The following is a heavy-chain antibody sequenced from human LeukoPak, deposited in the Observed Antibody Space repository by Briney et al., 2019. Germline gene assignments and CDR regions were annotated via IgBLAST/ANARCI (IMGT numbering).Heavy chain of an antibody. D-gene: IGHD3-3*01. Sequence: SETLFLTCTVSGGSISSNYWSWIRQSPGKGLEWIGYIYYRGNTDYNLSLKSRVTISVDTSKNQFSLKLSSVTAADTAVDYCARQNYDEVNYYYYGLDVWGQGTTVTVSS. CDR3: ARQNYDEVNYYYYGLDV. CDR2: IYYRGNT. J-gene: IGHJ6*02. CDR1: GGSISSNY. V-gene: IGHV4-59*08.